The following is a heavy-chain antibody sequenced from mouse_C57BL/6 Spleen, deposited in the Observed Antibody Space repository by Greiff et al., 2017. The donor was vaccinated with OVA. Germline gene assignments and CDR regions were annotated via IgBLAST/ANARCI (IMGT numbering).Heavy chain of an antibody. V-gene: IGHV6-3*01. CDR1: GFTFSNYW. J-gene: IGHJ2*01. CDR3: TGRETLDY. Sequence: EVKLMESGGGLVQPGGSMKLSCVASGFTFSNYWMNWVRQSPEKGLEWVAQIRLKSDNYATPYAESVKGRFTISRDDSKSSVYLQMNNLRAEDTGIYYCTGRETLDYWGQGTTLTVSS. CDR2: IRLKSDNYAT.